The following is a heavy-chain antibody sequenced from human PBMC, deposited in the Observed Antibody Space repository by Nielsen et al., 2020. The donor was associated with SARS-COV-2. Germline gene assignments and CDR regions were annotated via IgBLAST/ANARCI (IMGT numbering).Heavy chain of an antibody. J-gene: IGHJ4*02. CDR3: ARDLFSKDHYPYYDSSAFDY. D-gene: IGHD3-22*01. Sequence: VRQMPGKGLEWVANIKQDGSEKYYVDSVEGRFTISRDNAGNSLYLHMTSLRAEDTAVYYCARDLFSKDHYPYYDSSAFDYWGLGTLVTVSS. V-gene: IGHV3-7*01. CDR2: IKQDGSEK.